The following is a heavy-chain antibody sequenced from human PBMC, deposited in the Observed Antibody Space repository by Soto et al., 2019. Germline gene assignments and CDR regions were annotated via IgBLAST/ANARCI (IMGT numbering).Heavy chain of an antibody. CDR1: GFTFSNYA. CDR2: ISAGAGKT. D-gene: IGHD3-3*01. J-gene: IGHJ5*02. CDR3: ARARTYIRFLGSPQFDV. V-gene: IGHV3-23*01. Sequence: GGSLRLSCAASGFTFSNYAMSWVRQAPGKGLEWVSAISAGAGKTYYADSVKGRFTISRDNSKNTLFLQVNSLRAEDTAVYYCARARTYIRFLGSPQFDVRGQGFLVTVSS.